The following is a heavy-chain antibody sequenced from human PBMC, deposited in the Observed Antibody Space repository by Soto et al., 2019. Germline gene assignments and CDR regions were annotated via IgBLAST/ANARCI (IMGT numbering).Heavy chain of an antibody. V-gene: IGHV3-11*01. Sequence: QVQLVESGGGLVKPGGSLRLSCAASGFTFSDYSMSWIRQAPGKGLEWVSYISSSDSIIYYTDSVKGRFTIYRHNAKNSLYLQMNSLRAEDTAVYYCAKDLGYYDSSGYFDYWGQGTLVTVSS. D-gene: IGHD3-22*01. CDR2: ISSSDSII. CDR1: GFTFSDYS. J-gene: IGHJ4*02. CDR3: AKDLGYYDSSGYFDY.